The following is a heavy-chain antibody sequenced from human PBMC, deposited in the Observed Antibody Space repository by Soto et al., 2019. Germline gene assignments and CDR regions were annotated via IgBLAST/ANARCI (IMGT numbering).Heavy chain of an antibody. CDR1: GFTFSRFA. Sequence: EVQLVESGGGLVQPGGSLRLSCAASGFTFSRFAMSWVRQTPGKGLEWVSAISGGGTGTYFADSVKGRFTISRDNSRNTLYLQMNNLRAEDTAVYYCAKVPALYSGSSYFDYWGQGTLVTVSS. D-gene: IGHD1-26*01. CDR2: ISGGGTGT. CDR3: AKVPALYSGSSYFDY. V-gene: IGHV3-23*04. J-gene: IGHJ4*02.